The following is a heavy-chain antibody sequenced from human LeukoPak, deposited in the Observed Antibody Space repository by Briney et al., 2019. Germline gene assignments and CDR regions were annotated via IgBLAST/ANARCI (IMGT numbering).Heavy chain of an antibody. CDR3: AKEQGKIRIESTFAY. Sequence: GGSLRLSCAASVFTFSSYSMSWVRQAPGKGLEWVSGISGGGGSTYYTESVKGRYTIYRDNSKNRLYLQMKSLRAEDTAVHYCAKEQGKIRIESTFAYWGQGTLVTVSS. V-gene: IGHV3-23*01. D-gene: IGHD5-18*01. CDR2: ISGGGGST. J-gene: IGHJ4*02. CDR1: VFTFSSYS.